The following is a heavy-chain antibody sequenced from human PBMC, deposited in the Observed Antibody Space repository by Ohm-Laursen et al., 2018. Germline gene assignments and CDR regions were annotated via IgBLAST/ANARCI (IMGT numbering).Heavy chain of an antibody. CDR1: GFTFSSYW. J-gene: IGHJ4*02. D-gene: IGHD6-19*01. Sequence: SLRLSCSATGFTFSSYWMSWVRQAPGKGPEWVANIKQDESEKYYADSVKGRFTISRDNAKNSLYLQMNSLRAEDTAVYYCARDEYAVPGGDYWGQGTLVTVSS. CDR3: ARDEYAVPGGDY. V-gene: IGHV3-7*01. CDR2: IKQDESEK.